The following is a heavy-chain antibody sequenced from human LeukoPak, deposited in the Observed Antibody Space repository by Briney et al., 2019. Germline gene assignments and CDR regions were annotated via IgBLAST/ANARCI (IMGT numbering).Heavy chain of an antibody. Sequence: ASVKVSCKPSGGTFSSYAISWVRQAPGQGLEWMGGIIPIFGTANYAQKFQGRVTITADESTSTAYMELSSLRAEDTAVYYCARDLESDYYDTSGLMGHAFDIWGQGAMVTVSS. V-gene: IGHV1-69*13. D-gene: IGHD3-22*01. CDR3: ARDLESDYYDTSGLMGHAFDI. CDR1: GGTFSSYA. CDR2: IIPIFGTA. J-gene: IGHJ3*02.